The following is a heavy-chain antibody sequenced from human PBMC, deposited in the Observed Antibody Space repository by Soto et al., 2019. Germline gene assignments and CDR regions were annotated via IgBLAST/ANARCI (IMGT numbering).Heavy chain of an antibody. CDR1: GGSISSGGYY. D-gene: IGHD6-19*01. CDR2: IYYSGST. V-gene: IGHV4-31*03. CDR3: ARAEGGSGWYVFDY. J-gene: IGHJ4*02. Sequence: SETLSLTCTVSGGSISSGGYYWSWIRQHPGKGLEWIGYIYYSGSTYYNPSLKSRVTISVDTSKNQFSLKLSSVTAADTAVYYCARAEGGSGWYVFDYWGQGTLVTVSS.